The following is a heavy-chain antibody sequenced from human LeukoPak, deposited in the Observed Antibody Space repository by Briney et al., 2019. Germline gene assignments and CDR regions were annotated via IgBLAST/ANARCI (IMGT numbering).Heavy chain of an antibody. Sequence: GGSLRLSCAASGFTFSSYSMNWVRQAPGKGLEWVSYISSSSSTIYYADSVKGRFTISRDNAKNSLYLQMNSLRAEDTAVYYCARDLQYSGYDIRNWFDPWGQGTLVTVSS. J-gene: IGHJ5*02. CDR3: ARDLQYSGYDIRNWFDP. CDR2: ISSSSSTI. D-gene: IGHD5-12*01. CDR1: GFTFSSYS. V-gene: IGHV3-48*04.